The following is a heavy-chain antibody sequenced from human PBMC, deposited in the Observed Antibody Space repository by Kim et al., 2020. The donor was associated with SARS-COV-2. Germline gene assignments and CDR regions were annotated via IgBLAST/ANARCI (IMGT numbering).Heavy chain of an antibody. J-gene: IGHJ5*02. D-gene: IGHD2-15*01. Sequence: SYAGSVKRRINISRDNSKNTLYLQMTSLGPEDTAVYYCVKGVVIAATPFDPWGQGTLVTVSS. CDR3: VKGVVIAATPFDP. V-gene: IGHV3-64D*09.